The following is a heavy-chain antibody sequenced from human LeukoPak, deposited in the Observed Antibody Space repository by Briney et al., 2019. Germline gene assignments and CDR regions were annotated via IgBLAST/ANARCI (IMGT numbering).Heavy chain of an antibody. CDR3: ARSLDTDY. CDR2: ISSSGDII. CDR1: GFTFNIDA. D-gene: IGHD3-9*01. Sequence: GGSLRLSCAASGFTFNIDAMNWVRQAPGKGLEWVSYISSSGDIIYYADSVKGRFTISRDNAKNSLYLQMNSLRVEDTAVYYCARSLDTDYWGQGTLVTVSS. J-gene: IGHJ4*02. V-gene: IGHV3-48*03.